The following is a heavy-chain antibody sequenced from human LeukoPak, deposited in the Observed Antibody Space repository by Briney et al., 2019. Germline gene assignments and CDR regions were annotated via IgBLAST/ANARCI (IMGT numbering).Heavy chain of an antibody. CDR1: GFTFSSYE. J-gene: IGHJ6*03. CDR2: ISSSGSTI. Sequence: GGSLRLSCAASGFTFSSYEMNWVRQAPGKGLEWVSYISSSGSTIYYADSVKGRFTISRDNAKNSLYLQMNSLRAEDTAVYYCARDHCGCDCYYFYYYYIDVWGKGTTVTVSS. CDR3: ARDHCGCDCYYFYYYYIDV. V-gene: IGHV3-48*03. D-gene: IGHD2-21*02.